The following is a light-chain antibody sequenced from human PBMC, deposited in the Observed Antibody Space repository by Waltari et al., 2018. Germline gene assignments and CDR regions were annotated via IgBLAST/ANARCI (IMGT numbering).Light chain of an antibody. CDR2: GAS. Sequence: EIVLTQSPRTLFLSPGERATLSCWSSQGVGRSLAWYQQKRGQAPRPLIYGASTRATGIPDRFSGSGSGTDFSLTISRLEPEDFAVYYCQHYVRLPVTFGQGTKVEI. CDR1: QGVGRS. CDR3: QHYVRLPVT. J-gene: IGKJ1*01. V-gene: IGKV3-20*01.